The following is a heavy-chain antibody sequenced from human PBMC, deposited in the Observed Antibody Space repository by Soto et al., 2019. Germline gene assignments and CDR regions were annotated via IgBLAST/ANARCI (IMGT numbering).Heavy chain of an antibody. CDR1: GFTFSSFG. CDR2: IWYDASNK. J-gene: IGHJ3*02. Sequence: QVQLVESGGGVVQPGRSLRLSCAASGFTFSSFGMHWLRQAPGKGLEWVAVIWYDASNKYYADSVKGRFTISRDNSKNTPYLQMNSLRVEDMAVYYCARGGDAFDIWGQGTMVTVSS. CDR3: ARGGDAFDI. V-gene: IGHV3-33*01. D-gene: IGHD3-16*01.